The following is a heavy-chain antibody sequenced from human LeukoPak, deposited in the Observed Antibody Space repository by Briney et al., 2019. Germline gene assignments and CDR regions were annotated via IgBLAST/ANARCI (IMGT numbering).Heavy chain of an antibody. CDR1: GGSINSDSYY. Sequence: SQTLSLTCTVSGGSINSDSYYWTWIRQPAGKGLEWIGRIHTSGSSNYKPSLKSRVTISVDTSKNQFSLKLRSVTAADTAVYYCARFVQRYFDWSGRTDAFDIWGQGTLVTVSS. CDR2: IHTSGSS. V-gene: IGHV4-61*02. J-gene: IGHJ3*02. CDR3: ARFVQRYFDWSGRTDAFDI. D-gene: IGHD3-9*01.